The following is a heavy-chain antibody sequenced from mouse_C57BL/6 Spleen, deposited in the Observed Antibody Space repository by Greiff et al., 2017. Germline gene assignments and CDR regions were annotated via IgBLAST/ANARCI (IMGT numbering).Heavy chain of an antibody. CDR1: GFTFSDYY. Sequence: EVQVVESEGGLVQPGSSMKLSCPASGFTFSDYYMAWVRQVPEKGLEWVANINYDGRSTYYLDSLKGRFIISRDNAKNILYLQMSSLKSEDTATYYCARDGGKGYLDYWGQGTTLTVSS. CDR3: ARDGGKGYLDY. D-gene: IGHD2-1*01. J-gene: IGHJ2*01. CDR2: INYDGRST. V-gene: IGHV5-16*01.